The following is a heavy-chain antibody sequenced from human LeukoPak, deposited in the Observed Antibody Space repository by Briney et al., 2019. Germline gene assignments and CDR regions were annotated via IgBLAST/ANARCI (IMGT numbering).Heavy chain of an antibody. J-gene: IGHJ4*02. CDR2: IYFGGST. CDR1: GDSMSNTVYY. CDR3: ARHKEGAGSYCDY. D-gene: IGHD3-10*01. Sequence: PSETLSLTCSVSGDSMSNTVYYWGWIRQPPGKGLEWIGSIYFGGSTYYNPSVKSRVTMSLDTSKNQSSLRLNSVTAADTAVYYCARHKEGAGSYCDYWGQGTQVTVSS. V-gene: IGHV4-39*01.